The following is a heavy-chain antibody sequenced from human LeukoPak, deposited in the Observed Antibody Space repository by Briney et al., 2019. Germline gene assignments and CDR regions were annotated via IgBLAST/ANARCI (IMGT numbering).Heavy chain of an antibody. Sequence: ASETLSLTCTVSGGSISSYYWSWIRQPPGKGLEWIGYIYYSGSTNYNPSLKSRVTISVDTSKNQFSLKLSSVTAADTAVYYCARGGTVTTLPFDYWGQGTLVTVSS. V-gene: IGHV4-59*01. CDR2: IYYSGST. J-gene: IGHJ4*02. CDR3: ARGGTVTTLPFDY. D-gene: IGHD4-11*01. CDR1: GGSISSYY.